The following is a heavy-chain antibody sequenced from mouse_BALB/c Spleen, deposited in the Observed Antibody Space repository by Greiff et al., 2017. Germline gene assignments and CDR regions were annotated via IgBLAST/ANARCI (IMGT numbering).Heavy chain of an antibody. CDR3: TGSLLQFAY. CDR1: GFTFSNYW. Sequence: EVKLEESGGGLVQPGGSMKLSCVASGFTFSNYWMNWVRQSPEKGLEWVAEIRLKSNNYATHYAESVKGRFTISRDDSKSSVYLQMNNLRAEDTGIYYCTGSLLQFAYWGQGTLVTVSA. D-gene: IGHD1-2*01. CDR2: IRLKSNNYAT. V-gene: IGHV6-6*02. J-gene: IGHJ3*01.